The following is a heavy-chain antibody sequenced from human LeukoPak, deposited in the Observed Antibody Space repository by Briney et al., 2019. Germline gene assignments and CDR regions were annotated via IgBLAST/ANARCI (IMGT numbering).Heavy chain of an antibody. V-gene: IGHV4-59*01. CDR1: GGPISSYY. D-gene: IGHD6-19*01. CDR3: ARDRSSGWYGKYYFDY. CDR2: IYYSGST. J-gene: IGHJ4*02. Sequence: KPSETLSLNCTVSGGPISSYYWSWIRQPPGKGPEWIGYIYYSGSTNYNPSLKSRVTISVDTSKNQFSLKLSSVTAADTAVYYCARDRSSGWYGKYYFDYWGQGTLVTVSS.